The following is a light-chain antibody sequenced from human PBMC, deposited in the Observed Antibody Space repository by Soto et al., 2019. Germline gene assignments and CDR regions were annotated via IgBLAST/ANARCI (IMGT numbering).Light chain of an antibody. V-gene: IGKV1-6*01. CDR3: IQDYNYPLT. CDR1: QGIRSE. J-gene: IGKJ4*01. Sequence: ALQMTQSPSSLSAAVGDRVTITFRASQGIRSELGWYQQKPGKAPTLLFYTASTLQSGVPSRFSGSGSGTDFTLTISSLQPEDFATYYCIQDYNYPLTFGGGTKVDIK. CDR2: TAS.